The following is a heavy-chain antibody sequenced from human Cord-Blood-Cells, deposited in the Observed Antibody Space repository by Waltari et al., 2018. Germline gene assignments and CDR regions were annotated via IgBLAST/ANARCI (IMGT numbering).Heavy chain of an antibody. D-gene: IGHD6-6*01. CDR1: GGSFSGYY. V-gene: IGHV4-34*01. Sequence: QVQLQQWGAGLLKPSETLSLTCAVYGGSFSGYYSSWTRQPPGKGLEWIGEINHSGSTNYNPSLKSRVTISVDTSKNQFSLKLSSVTAADTAVYYCARGKPPSSSIDYWGQGTLVTVSS. CDR2: INHSGST. J-gene: IGHJ4*02. CDR3: ARGKPPSSSIDY.